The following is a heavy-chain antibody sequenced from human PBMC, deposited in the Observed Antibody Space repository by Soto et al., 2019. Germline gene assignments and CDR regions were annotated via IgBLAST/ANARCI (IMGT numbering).Heavy chain of an antibody. CDR3: ARDSGWPILNFGN. J-gene: IGHJ4*02. Sequence: GGSLRLSCAASDFDFSSYGIHWVRQAPGKGLEWVAASSYDGRETFYADSAKGRFTVSKEMSKNTAFLQMNALRHEDTAVYFCARDSGWPILNFGNWGQGTPVTVSS. V-gene: IGHV3-30*03. D-gene: IGHD3-10*01. CDR2: SSYDGRET. CDR1: DFDFSSYG.